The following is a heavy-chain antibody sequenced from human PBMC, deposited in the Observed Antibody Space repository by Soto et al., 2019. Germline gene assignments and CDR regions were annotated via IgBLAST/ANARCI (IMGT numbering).Heavy chain of an antibody. V-gene: IGHV1-18*01. Sequence: SSPASRYTFPSYGISPARQAPGQGLEWMGWMCAYNGNTNYAQKLQGRFTMTTDTSTSTAYMELRSLRSDDTAMYYCARWGGNGSGSYYYVYWGQGTLVTVSS. J-gene: IGHJ4*02. CDR3: ARWGGNGSGSYYYVY. CDR1: RYTFPSYG. D-gene: IGHD3-10*01. CDR2: MCAYNGNT.